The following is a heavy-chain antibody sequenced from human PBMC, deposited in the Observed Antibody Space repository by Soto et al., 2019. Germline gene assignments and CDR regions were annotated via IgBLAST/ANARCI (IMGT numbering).Heavy chain of an antibody. J-gene: IGHJ6*02. V-gene: IGHV4-31*03. D-gene: IGHD3-22*01. CDR1: GGSISSGGYY. Sequence: SETLSLTCTVSGGSISSGGYYWSWIRQHPGKGLEWIGYIYYSGSTYYNPSLKSRVTISVDTSKNQFSLKLSSVTAADTAVYYCARDQLNYYDSSGYHVYGMDVLGQGTTVTVSS. CDR3: ARDQLNYYDSSGYHVYGMDV. CDR2: IYYSGST.